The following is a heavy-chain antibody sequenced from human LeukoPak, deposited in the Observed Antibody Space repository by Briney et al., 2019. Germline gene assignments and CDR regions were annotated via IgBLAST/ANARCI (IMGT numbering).Heavy chain of an antibody. D-gene: IGHD4-23*01. J-gene: IGHJ4*02. V-gene: IGHV3-64*01. Sequence: GGSLRLSCAASGFTFSSYGMVWVRQAPGKGLEYVSGITSNGGTTYYGNSVTGRFTISRDNSKDTLYLQMGSLRTEDMAVYYCARGIRWASDYWGQGTLVTVAS. CDR3: ARGIRWASDY. CDR1: GFTFSSYG. CDR2: ITSNGGTT.